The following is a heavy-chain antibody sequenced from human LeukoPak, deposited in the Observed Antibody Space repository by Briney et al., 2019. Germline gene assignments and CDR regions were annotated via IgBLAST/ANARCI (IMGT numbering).Heavy chain of an antibody. V-gene: IGHV4-39*07. CDR3: ARSLPLLLWFGELLERGDLDY. J-gene: IGHJ4*02. D-gene: IGHD3-10*01. CDR2: NYYSGST. CDR1: GGSISSSSYY. Sequence: SETLSLTCTVSGGSISSSSYYWGWIRQPPGKGLDWIGSNYYSGSTYYNPSLKSRVTISVDTSKNQFSLKLSSVTAADTAVYYCARSLPLLLWFGELLERGDLDYWGQGTLVPVSS.